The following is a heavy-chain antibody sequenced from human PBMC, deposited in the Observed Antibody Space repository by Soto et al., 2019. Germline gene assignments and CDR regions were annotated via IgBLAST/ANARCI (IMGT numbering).Heavy chain of an antibody. CDR3: ARERTGTTSMDV. J-gene: IGHJ6*02. CDR1: GYTFTSYD. D-gene: IGHD1-1*01. CDR2: MNPNSGTT. V-gene: IGHV1-8*01. Sequence: QVQLVPSGAEWKQPGASVKVSCKASGYTFTSYDINRVRQATGQGREWMGWMNPNSGTTGYAQKFQGRVTITRNTSIRTAYMALSSLRSEDTSFFYCARERTGTTSMDVWGQGTTVTVSS.